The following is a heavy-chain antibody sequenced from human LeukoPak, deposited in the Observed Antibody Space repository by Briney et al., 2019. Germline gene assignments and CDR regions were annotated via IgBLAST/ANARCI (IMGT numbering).Heavy chain of an antibody. D-gene: IGHD2-15*01. CDR2: ISGSGGST. CDR1: GFTFSSYA. Sequence: GGSLRLSCAASGFTFSSYAMSWVRQAPGKGLEWVSGISGSGGSTHYADSVKDRFTISRDNSKNTLYLQMNSLRAEDTAVYYCAKETVVVVAAAPDAFDIWGQGTMVTVSS. V-gene: IGHV3-23*01. J-gene: IGHJ3*02. CDR3: AKETVVVVAAAPDAFDI.